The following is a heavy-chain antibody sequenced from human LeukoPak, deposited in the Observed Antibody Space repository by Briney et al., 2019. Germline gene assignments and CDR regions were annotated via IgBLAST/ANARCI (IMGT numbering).Heavy chain of an antibody. Sequence: EGSLRLSCAASGFTCSTHPMSWAGQAPGKRLEWVSTISDTGVDTFYANCEKGRVAISRDNFKNMVYLHINNVRAEHTAVYYCTKRGAYGSGRSYFFEFWGQGTLVTVSS. D-gene: IGHD2-15*01. CDR1: GFTCSTHP. V-gene: IGHV3-23*01. CDR2: ISDTGVDT. J-gene: IGHJ4*02. CDR3: TKRGAYGSGRSYFFEF.